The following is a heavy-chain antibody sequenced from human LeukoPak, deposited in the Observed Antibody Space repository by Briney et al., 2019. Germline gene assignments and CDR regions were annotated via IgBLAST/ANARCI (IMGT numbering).Heavy chain of an antibody. CDR3: AKDRSPAYYYGSGFDY. D-gene: IGHD3-10*01. Sequence: TGGSLRLSCAASGFAFDDYAMHWVRQAPGRGLEWVSLISGDGNRTYYVDSVKGRFTISRDNSKNSLYLQMNSLRIEDTALYYCAKDRSPAYYYGSGFDYWGQGNLVTVSS. CDR2: ISGDGNRT. J-gene: IGHJ4*02. CDR1: GFAFDDYA. V-gene: IGHV3-43*02.